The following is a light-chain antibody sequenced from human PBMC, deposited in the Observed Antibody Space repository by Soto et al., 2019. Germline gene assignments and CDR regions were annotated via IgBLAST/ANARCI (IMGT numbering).Light chain of an antibody. CDR1: SSDVGGYDF. CDR3: TSHTSSSTLV. J-gene: IGLJ2*01. V-gene: IGLV2-14*01. CDR2: EVS. Sequence: QSALTQPASVSGSPGQSITISCTGTSSDVGGYDFVSWYQQHPGKAPKLMIYEVSSRPSGVSNRFSGSKSGNTASLTVSGLQAEDEADYYCTSHTSSSTLVFGGGTKLTVL.